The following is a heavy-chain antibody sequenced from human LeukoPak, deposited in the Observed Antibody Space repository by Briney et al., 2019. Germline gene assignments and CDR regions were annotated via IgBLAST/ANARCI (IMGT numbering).Heavy chain of an antibody. J-gene: IGHJ3*02. D-gene: IGHD5-18*01. CDR2: ISWNSGSI. CDR1: GFTFDDYA. CDR3: AKDITGYSYGYAFDI. V-gene: IGHV3-9*01. Sequence: GGSLRLSCAASGFTFDDYAMHWVRHAPGKGLEWVSGISWNSGSIGYADSVKGRFTISRDNAKNSLYLQMNSLRAEDTALYYCAKDITGYSYGYAFDIWGQETMVTVSS.